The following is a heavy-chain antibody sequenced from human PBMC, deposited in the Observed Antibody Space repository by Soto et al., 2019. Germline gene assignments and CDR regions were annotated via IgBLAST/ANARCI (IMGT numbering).Heavy chain of an antibody. J-gene: IGHJ5*02. V-gene: IGHV4-34*01. Sequence: QVQLQQWGAGLFKPSETLSLTCAVYGGSFSGYYWSWIRQPPGKVLEWIGEINHSGSTNYNPSLKSRVTISVNTSKNQFSLKLSSVTAADTAVYYCARGYSSGWYEVNWFDPWGQGTLVTVSS. D-gene: IGHD6-19*01. CDR3: ARGYSSGWYEVNWFDP. CDR1: GGSFSGYY. CDR2: INHSGST.